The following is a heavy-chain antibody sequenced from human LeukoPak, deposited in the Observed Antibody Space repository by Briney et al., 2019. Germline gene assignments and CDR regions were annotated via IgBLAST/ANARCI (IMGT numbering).Heavy chain of an antibody. CDR1: GGSISYDY. CDR2: IHYSGAT. J-gene: IGHJ4*02. Sequence: PSETLSLTCTVSGGSISYDYWTWIRQSPGKQLEWIGYIHYSGATNHSPSLKSRVTISVDTSKNQFSLKLSSVTAADTALYYCATLRGASTAVFDSWGQGTLVTVSS. CDR3: ATLRGASTAVFDS. V-gene: IGHV4-59*08. D-gene: IGHD2-21*02.